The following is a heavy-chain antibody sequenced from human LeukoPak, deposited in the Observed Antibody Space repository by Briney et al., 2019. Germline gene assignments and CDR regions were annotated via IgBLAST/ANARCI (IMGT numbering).Heavy chain of an antibody. CDR2: IYYSGST. V-gene: IGHV4-30-4*01. J-gene: IGHJ5*02. Sequence: SQTLSLTCTVSGGSISSGDYYWSWIRQPPGKGLEWIGSIYYSGSTYYNPSLKSRVTISVDTSKNQFSLKLSSVTAADTAVYYCARERTMVRGGNWLDPWGQGTLVTVSS. CDR1: GGSISSGDYY. D-gene: IGHD3-10*01. CDR3: ARERTMVRGGNWLDP.